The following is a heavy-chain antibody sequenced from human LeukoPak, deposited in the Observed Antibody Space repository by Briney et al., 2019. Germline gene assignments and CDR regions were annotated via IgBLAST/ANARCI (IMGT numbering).Heavy chain of an antibody. Sequence: GESLKISCKASGYSFSSNWIGWVRQVPGKGLEWMGLIYPGDSNTRYSPSFQGQVTISADKSITTAYLQWSSLKASDSAIYYCARKGGGLDYWGQGTLVTVSS. CDR2: IYPGDSNT. V-gene: IGHV5-51*01. D-gene: IGHD3-16*01. J-gene: IGHJ4*02. CDR1: GYSFSSNW. CDR3: ARKGGGLDY.